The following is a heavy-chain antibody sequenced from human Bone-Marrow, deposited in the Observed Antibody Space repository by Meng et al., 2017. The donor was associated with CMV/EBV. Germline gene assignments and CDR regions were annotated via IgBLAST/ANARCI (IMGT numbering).Heavy chain of an antibody. CDR3: AREHIVVVPAAIGSWFDP. Sequence: LRLSCTVSGGSISSGGYYWSWIRQHPGKGLEWIGYIYYSGSTYYNPSLKSRVTISVDTSKNQFSLKLSSVTAADTAVYYCAREHIVVVPAAIGSWFDPWGQGTLVTVSS. J-gene: IGHJ5*02. V-gene: IGHV4-31*03. CDR1: GGSISSGGYY. D-gene: IGHD2-2*02. CDR2: IYYSGST.